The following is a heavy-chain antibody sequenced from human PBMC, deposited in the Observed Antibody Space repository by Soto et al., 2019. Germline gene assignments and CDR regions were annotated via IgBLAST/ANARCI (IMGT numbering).Heavy chain of an antibody. V-gene: IGHV1-69*12. CDR1: GGTFSSYA. J-gene: IGHJ4*02. CDR2: IIPIFGTA. Sequence: QVQLVQSGAEVKKPGSSVKVSCKASGGTFSSYAISWVRQAPGQGLEWMGGIIPIFGTANYAQKFQGRVTITADESTSTAYVELSSLRSEDTAVYYCGAHWTGTTNEIGYWGQGTLVTVSS. CDR3: GAHWTGTTNEIGY. D-gene: IGHD1-7*01.